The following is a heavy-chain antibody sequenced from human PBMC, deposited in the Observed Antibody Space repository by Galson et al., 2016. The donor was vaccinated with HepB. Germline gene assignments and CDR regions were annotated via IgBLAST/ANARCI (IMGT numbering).Heavy chain of an antibody. Sequence: QSGAEVKKPGESLTISCKGLGYNFSRDWITWVRQMPGKGLEWMGRIDTSDSYTNYSPSFQGHVTISADTSIHTAFLHWSSLKATDTAMYFRARGPNWLDPWGQGTLVTVSS. CDR3: ARGPNWLDP. CDR2: IDTSDSYT. V-gene: IGHV5-10-1*01. CDR1: GYNFSRDW. J-gene: IGHJ5*02.